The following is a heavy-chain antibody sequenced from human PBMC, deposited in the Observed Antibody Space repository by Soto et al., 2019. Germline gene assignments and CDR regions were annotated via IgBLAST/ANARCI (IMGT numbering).Heavy chain of an antibody. Sequence: GPEAKKPGASVKVSCKASGYTFATSTISWLRQTPGQGPEWMGWIKAYSGNTNYAQKLQGRLTMTTDTSTSTAYMELRSLTTDDTAIYYCAIADYGDDDYWGQGTLVTVSS. J-gene: IGHJ4*02. CDR2: IKAYSGNT. CDR1: GYTFATST. V-gene: IGHV1-18*01. CDR3: AIADYGDDDY. D-gene: IGHD4-17*01.